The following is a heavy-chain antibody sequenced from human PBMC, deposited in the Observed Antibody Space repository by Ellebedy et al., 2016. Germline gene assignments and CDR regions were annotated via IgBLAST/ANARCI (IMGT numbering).Heavy chain of an antibody. Sequence: SETLSLTXTVSGGSISNYYWIWIRQPPGKGLEWVGYFYHSGSTNSNPSLKSRVTTSVDRSKNQFSLKLSSVTAADTALYYCARDQDGKGSTSDYWGQGTLVTVSP. D-gene: IGHD1-14*01. J-gene: IGHJ4*02. CDR2: FYHSGST. V-gene: IGHV4-59*13. CDR1: GGSISNYY. CDR3: ARDQDGKGSTSDY.